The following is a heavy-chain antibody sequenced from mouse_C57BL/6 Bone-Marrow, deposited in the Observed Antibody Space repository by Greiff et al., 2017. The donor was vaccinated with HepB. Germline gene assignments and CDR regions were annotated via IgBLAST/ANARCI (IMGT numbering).Heavy chain of an antibody. D-gene: IGHD2-5*01. V-gene: IGHV1-72*01. CDR2: IDPNSGGT. J-gene: IGHJ4*01. CDR3: ARDSNYVYYAMDY. CDR1: GYTFTSYW. Sequence: QVQLQQPGAELVKPGASVKLSCKASGYTFTSYWMHWVKQRPGRGLEWIGRIDPNSGGTKYNEKFKRKATLTVDKPSSTAYMQLNSLTSKDSAVYYGARDSNYVYYAMDYWGQGTSVTVSS.